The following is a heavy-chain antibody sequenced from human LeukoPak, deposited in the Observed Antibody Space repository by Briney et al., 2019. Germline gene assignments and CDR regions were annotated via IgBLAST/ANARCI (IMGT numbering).Heavy chain of an antibody. CDR1: GFTFSSYE. Sequence: GGSLPLSCAASGFTFSSYEMNWVRQAPGKGLEWVSYISSSGSTIYYADSVKGRFTISRDNAKNSLYLQMNSLRAEDTAVYYCARVGGGGSYYGCEFDYWGKGTLVTVSS. CDR2: ISSSGSTI. D-gene: IGHD2-15*01. J-gene: IGHJ4*02. CDR3: ARVGGGGSYYGCEFDY. V-gene: IGHV3-48*03.